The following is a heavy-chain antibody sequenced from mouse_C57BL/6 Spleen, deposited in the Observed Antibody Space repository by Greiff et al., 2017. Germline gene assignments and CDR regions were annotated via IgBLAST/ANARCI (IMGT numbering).Heavy chain of an antibody. CDR3: ARRGSSYLYAMDY. J-gene: IGHJ4*01. V-gene: IGHV1-69*01. Sequence: QVQLQQPGAELVMPGASVKLSCKASGYTFTSYWMHWVKQRPGQGLEWIGEIDPSDSYTNSTQKFKGKSTLTVDKSSSTAYMQLSSLTSEDSAVYYCARRGSSYLYAMDYWGQGTSVTVSS. D-gene: IGHD1-1*01. CDR2: IDPSDSYT. CDR1: GYTFTSYW.